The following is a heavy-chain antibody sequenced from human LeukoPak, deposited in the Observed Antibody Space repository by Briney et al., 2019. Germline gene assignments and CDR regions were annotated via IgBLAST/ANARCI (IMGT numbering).Heavy chain of an antibody. D-gene: IGHD5-24*01. CDR3: ARDHGYKDNWFDP. CDR2: ISAYNGNT. CDR1: GYTFTSYG. V-gene: IGHV1-18*04. J-gene: IGHJ5*02. Sequence: ASVKVSCKASGYTFTSYGISWVRQVSGQGLEWMGWISAYNGNTNYAQKPQGRVTMTTDTSTSTAYMELRSLRSDDTAVYYCARDHGYKDNWFDPWGQGTLVTVSS.